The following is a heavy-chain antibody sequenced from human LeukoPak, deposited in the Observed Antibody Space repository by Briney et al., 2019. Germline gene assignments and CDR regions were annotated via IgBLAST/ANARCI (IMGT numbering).Heavy chain of an antibody. J-gene: IGHJ5*02. Sequence: GGSLRLSCAASGFTFSSYSMNWVRQAPGKELEWVSSISSSSSYIYYADSVKGRFTISRDNAKNSLYLQMNSLRAEDTAVYYCARAWVAGPGSWFDPWGQGTLVTVSS. CDR1: GFTFSSYS. D-gene: IGHD6-19*01. CDR2: ISSSSSYI. V-gene: IGHV3-21*01. CDR3: ARAWVAGPGSWFDP.